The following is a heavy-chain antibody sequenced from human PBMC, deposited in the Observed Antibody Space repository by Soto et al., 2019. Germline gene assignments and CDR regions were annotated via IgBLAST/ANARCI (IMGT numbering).Heavy chain of an antibody. CDR3: TRTYYYDSTGYQRY. J-gene: IGHJ4*02. CDR2: IRSKAYGGTT. Sequence: GGSLRLSCTASGFTFGDYAMSWFRQAPGKGLEWVGFIRSKAYGGTTGYAASVKDRFTISRDDSKSIAYLQMNSLKTEDTAVYYCTRTYYYDSTGYQRYWGQGTLVTVSS. V-gene: IGHV3-49*03. D-gene: IGHD3-22*01. CDR1: GFTFGDYA.